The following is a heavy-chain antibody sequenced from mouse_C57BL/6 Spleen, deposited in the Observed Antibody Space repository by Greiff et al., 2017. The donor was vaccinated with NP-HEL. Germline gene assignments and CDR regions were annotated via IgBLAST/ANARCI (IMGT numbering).Heavy chain of an antibody. CDR1: GYAFSSSW. CDR2: IYPGDGDT. CDR3: ARGPYSTYHYYSMDY. Sequence: QVQLQQSGPELVKPGASVKISCKASGYAFSSSWMNWVKQRPGKGLEWIGRIYPGDGDTNYNGKFKGKATMTADKSSSTAYMQLRSLTSEDSAVYFCARGPYSTYHYYSMDYWGQGTSVTVSS. D-gene: IGHD2-5*01. J-gene: IGHJ4*01. V-gene: IGHV1-82*01.